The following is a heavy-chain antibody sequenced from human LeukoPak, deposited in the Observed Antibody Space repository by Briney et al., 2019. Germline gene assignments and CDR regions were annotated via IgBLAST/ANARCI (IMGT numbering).Heavy chain of an antibody. J-gene: IGHJ4*02. V-gene: IGHV1-18*01. D-gene: IGHD6-6*01. CDR2: ISAYNGNT. CDR1: GGTFSSYA. CDR3: ARDIAGSSSHGTGY. Sequence: ASVKVSCKASGGTFSSYAISWVRQAPGQGLEWMGWISAYNGNTNYAQKLQGRVTMTTDTSTSTAYMELRSLRSDDTAVYYCARDIAGSSSHGTGYWGQGTLVTVSS.